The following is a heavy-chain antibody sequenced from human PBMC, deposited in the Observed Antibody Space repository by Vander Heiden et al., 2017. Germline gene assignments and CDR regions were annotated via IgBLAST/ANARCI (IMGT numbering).Heavy chain of an antibody. J-gene: IGHJ4*02. D-gene: IGHD1-26*01. V-gene: IGHV3-48*01. CDR1: GFPSSSYS. Sequence: EVQLVESGAGLVQPGGSLRLSCAASGFPSSSYSMNWVRHAPAKGLAWFSYISSSRRTIYYADSVKGRFTIARGNAKNSLYLQMNSLRAEDTAVYYCARDRGGPYSGSYFDYWGQGTLVTVSS. CDR3: ARDRGGPYSGSYFDY. CDR2: ISSSRRTI.